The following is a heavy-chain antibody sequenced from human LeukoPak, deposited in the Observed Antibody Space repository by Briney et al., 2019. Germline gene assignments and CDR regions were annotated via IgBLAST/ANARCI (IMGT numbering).Heavy chain of an antibody. J-gene: IGHJ3*02. CDR3: ARSPTGTTPNAFDI. CDR1: GYTFTGYY. Sequence: GASVKVSCKASGYTFTGYYMHWARQAPGQGLEWMGWINPNSGGTNYAQKFQGRVTMTRDTSISTAYMELSRLRSDDTAVYYCARSPTGTTPNAFDIWGQGTMVTVSS. CDR2: INPNSGGT. D-gene: IGHD1-1*01. V-gene: IGHV1-2*02.